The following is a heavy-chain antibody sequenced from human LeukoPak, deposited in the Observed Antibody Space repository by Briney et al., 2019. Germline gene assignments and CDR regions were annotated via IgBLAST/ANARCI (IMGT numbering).Heavy chain of an antibody. D-gene: IGHD3-3*01. CDR2: ISYDGSNK. CDR3: ARGLLRFLEWSFDAFDI. CDR1: GFTFSSYA. V-gene: IGHV3-30-3*01. J-gene: IGHJ3*02. Sequence: GGSLRLSCAASGFTFSSYAMHWVRQAPGKGLEWVAVISYDGSNKYYADSVKGRFTISRDNSKNTLYLQMNSLRAEDTAVYYCARGLLRFLEWSFDAFDIWGQGTMVTVSS.